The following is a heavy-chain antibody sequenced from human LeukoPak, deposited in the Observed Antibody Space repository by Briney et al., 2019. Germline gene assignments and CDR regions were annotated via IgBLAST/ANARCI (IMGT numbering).Heavy chain of an antibody. J-gene: IGHJ4*02. V-gene: IGHV3-7*01. Sequence: GGSLRLSCIVSGLNFSNYWMNWVRQAPGKGLEWVANIKHDGSEKYYVDSVKGRFSISRDNAKKSLYLQMNSLRVEGTAVYYCARALSHCLDYWGQGTLVTVSS. CDR3: ARALSHCLDY. CDR1: GLNFSNYW. D-gene: IGHD3-16*01. CDR2: IKHDGSEK.